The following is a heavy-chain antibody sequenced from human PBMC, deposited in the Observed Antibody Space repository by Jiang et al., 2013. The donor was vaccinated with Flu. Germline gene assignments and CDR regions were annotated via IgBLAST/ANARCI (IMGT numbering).Heavy chain of an antibody. V-gene: IGHV4-61*01. J-gene: IGHJ4*02. CDR2: LLQWEH. Sequence: TLSSPALSLVAPSAVVVTTGAGSGSPQEGTGVDWVYLLQWEHQLQPSLKSRVTISVDTSKNQFSLKLSSVTAADTAVYYCARSLYSNGKLGESDYFDYWGQGTLVTVSS. CDR1: VAPSAVVVTT. CDR3: ARSLYSNGKLGESDYFDY. D-gene: IGHD4-11*01.